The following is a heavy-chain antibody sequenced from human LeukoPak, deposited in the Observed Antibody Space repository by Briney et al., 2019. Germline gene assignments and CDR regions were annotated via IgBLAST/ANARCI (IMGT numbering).Heavy chain of an antibody. CDR3: ARDGSYFFSYYGMDV. CDR2: ISSSSSYI. D-gene: IGHD1-26*01. Sequence: PGGSLRLSCAASGFTFSSYSMNWVRQAPGKGLEWVSSISSSSSYIYYADSVKGRFTISRDNAKNSLYLQMNSLRAEDTAVYYCARDGSYFFSYYGMDVWGQGTTVTVSS. J-gene: IGHJ6*02. V-gene: IGHV3-21*01. CDR1: GFTFSSYS.